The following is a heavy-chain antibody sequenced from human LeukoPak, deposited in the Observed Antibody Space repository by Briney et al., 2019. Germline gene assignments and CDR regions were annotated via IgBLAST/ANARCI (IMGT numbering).Heavy chain of an antibody. D-gene: IGHD6-19*01. Sequence: KPSETLSLTCTVSGGSLNGYYWSWIRQPAGKGLEWIGRVYITGTTNYNPSLKSRVTMSVDTSKNQFSLRLTSVTAADTAVYYCARDRWSSGCDPWGQGTLVTVSS. CDR2: VYITGTT. J-gene: IGHJ5*02. CDR1: GGSLNGYY. CDR3: ARDRWSSGCDP. V-gene: IGHV4-4*07.